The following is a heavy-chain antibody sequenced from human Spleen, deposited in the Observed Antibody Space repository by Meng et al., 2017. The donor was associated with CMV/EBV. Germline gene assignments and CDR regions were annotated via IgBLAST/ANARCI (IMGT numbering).Heavy chain of an antibody. J-gene: IGHJ5*01. CDR3: AKDDYNSSPRIFDS. D-gene: IGHD3-22*01. CDR1: GFTFANYA. Sequence: ASGFTFANYAMRWVRQAPGRGLEWVSAISGSGVSTFYADSVKGRFTISRDNSKNTLYLQMNSLRGEDTAVYFCAKDDYNSSPRIFDSWGQGTLVTVSS. V-gene: IGHV3-23*01. CDR2: ISGSGVST.